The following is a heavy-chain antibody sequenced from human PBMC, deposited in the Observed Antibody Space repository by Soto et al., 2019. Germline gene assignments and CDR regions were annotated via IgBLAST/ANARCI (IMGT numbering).Heavy chain of an antibody. CDR1: GYTFTSYG. CDR2: ISAYNGNT. V-gene: IGHV1-18*01. CDR3: ARGVVVPAARSLNYYYYGMDV. J-gene: IGHJ6*02. D-gene: IGHD2-2*01. Sequence: ASVKVSCKASGYTFTSYGISWVRQAPGQGLEWIGWISAYNGNTNYAQKLQGRVTMTTDTSTSTAYMELRSLRSDDTAVYYCARGVVVPAARSLNYYYYGMDVWGQGTTVTVSS.